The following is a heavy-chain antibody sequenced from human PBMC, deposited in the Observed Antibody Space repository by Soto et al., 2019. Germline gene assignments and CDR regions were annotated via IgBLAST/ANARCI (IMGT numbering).Heavy chain of an antibody. CDR3: ARAGPRRRSPFQH. Sequence: ASVKVSCKASGYTFTSYDINWVRQATGQGLEWMGWMNPNSGNTGYAQKFQGRVTMTRNTSISTAHMELSSLRSEDTAVYYCARAGPRRRSPFQHWGQGTLVTVSS. V-gene: IGHV1-8*01. CDR2: MNPNSGNT. J-gene: IGHJ1*01. CDR1: GYTFTSYD.